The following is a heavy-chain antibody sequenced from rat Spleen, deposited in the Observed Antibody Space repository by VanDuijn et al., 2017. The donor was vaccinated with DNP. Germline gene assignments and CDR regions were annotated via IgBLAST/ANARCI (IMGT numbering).Heavy chain of an antibody. CDR1: GFTFSNFP. J-gene: IGHJ2*01. CDR3: TSLPY. Sequence: EVQLVESGGGLVQPGRSMKLSCAASGFTFSNFPMAWVRQAPTAGLEWVATISTSGGSTYYRDSVKGRFTISRDNAKSTLYLQMNSLRSEDTATYYCTSLPYWGQGVMVTVSS. D-gene: IGHD3-8*01. CDR2: ISTSGGST. V-gene: IGHV5-46*01.